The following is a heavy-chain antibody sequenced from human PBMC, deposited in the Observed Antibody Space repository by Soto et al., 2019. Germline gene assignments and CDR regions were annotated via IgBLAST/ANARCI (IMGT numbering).Heavy chain of an antibody. D-gene: IGHD1-1*01. CDR2: IYYSGST. CDR1: GGSISSGGYY. V-gene: IGHV4-31*02. J-gene: IGHJ4*02. Sequence: PSETLSLTCTVSGGSISSGGYYWSWIRQHPGKGLEWIGYIYYSGSTYYNPSLKSRATISVDTSKNQFSLKLSSVTAADTAVYYCARTGTEPYYFDYWGQGTLVTVSS. CDR3: ARTGTEPYYFDY.